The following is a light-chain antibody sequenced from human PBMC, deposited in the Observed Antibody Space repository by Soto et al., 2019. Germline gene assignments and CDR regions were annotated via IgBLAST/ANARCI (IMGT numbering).Light chain of an antibody. V-gene: IGKV3-20*01. Sequence: EVVLTQSPDTLSLSPGERATLSCTASQSVISNYLAWYQQRPGQSPRLLIHDAYTRAPGTPDRFSGSGSGTEFNISIRSLEPEDSAVYDCQPFGGSPMYTFGQGTKLEIK. CDR3: QPFGGSPMYT. CDR1: QSVISNY. J-gene: IGKJ2*01. CDR2: DAY.